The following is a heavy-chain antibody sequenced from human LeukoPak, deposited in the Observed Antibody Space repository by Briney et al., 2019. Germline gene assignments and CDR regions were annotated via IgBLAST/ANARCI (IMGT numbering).Heavy chain of an antibody. Sequence: ASVKVSCKASGYIFTNFGVSWVRQAPGQGLEWMGWISAYNGNTNYAQKFHGRVTMTTDTSTSTAYMELRSLRSDDTAVYYCARDSSSWFYYYYGMDVWGQGTTVTVS. D-gene: IGHD6-13*01. CDR3: ARDSSSWFYYYYGMDV. CDR2: ISAYNGNT. J-gene: IGHJ6*02. CDR1: GYIFTNFG. V-gene: IGHV1-18*01.